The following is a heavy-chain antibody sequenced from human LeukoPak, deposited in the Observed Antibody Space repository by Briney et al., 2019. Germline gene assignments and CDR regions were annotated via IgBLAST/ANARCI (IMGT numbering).Heavy chain of an antibody. CDR3: ARAYSSGWSAYYYYYYMDV. J-gene: IGHJ6*03. CDR1: GGSISSGSYY. CDR2: MYDSGST. D-gene: IGHD6-19*01. Sequence: SQTLSLTCTVSGGSISSGSYYWGWIRQPPGKGLEWIGSMYDSGSTYYNPSLKSRVSISIDTSKNQFSLRLNSVTAADTAVYYCARAYSSGWSAYYYYYYMDVWGKGTTVTVSS. V-gene: IGHV4-39*07.